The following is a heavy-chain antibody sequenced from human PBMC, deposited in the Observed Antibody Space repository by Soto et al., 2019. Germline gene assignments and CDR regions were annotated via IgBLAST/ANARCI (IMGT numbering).Heavy chain of an antibody. D-gene: IGHD5-12*01. CDR1: GFTFSSYE. CDR2: ISSSGSTV. CDR3: ARRAGLRGYGMDV. Sequence: SLRLSCAASGFTFSSYEMNWVRQAPGKGLEWVSYISSSGSTVYYADSVKGRFTISRDNAKNSLYLQMNSLRAEDTAVYYCARRAGLRGYGMDVWGQGTTVTVSS. V-gene: IGHV3-48*03. J-gene: IGHJ6*02.